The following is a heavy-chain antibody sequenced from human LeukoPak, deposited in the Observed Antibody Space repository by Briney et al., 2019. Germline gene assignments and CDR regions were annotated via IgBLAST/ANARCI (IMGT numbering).Heavy chain of an antibody. D-gene: IGHD2-15*01. V-gene: IGHV3-21*01. CDR2: ISSSSGYI. J-gene: IGHJ3*02. Sequence: PGGSLRLSCAASGFTFSSYNMNWVRQAPGKGLEWVSSISSSSGYIYYADSVKGRFTISRDNAKNTLYLQMNSLRAEDTAVYYCARVAPIYCSGGSCPERGGAFDIWGQGTMVTVSS. CDR1: GFTFSSYN. CDR3: ARVAPIYCSGGSCPERGGAFDI.